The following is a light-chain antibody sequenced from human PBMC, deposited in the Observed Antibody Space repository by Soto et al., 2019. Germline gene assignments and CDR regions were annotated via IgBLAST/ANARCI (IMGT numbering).Light chain of an antibody. V-gene: IGKV1-17*01. J-gene: IGKJ1*01. CDR3: LKLTNYHWT. CDR2: AAS. CDR1: QVITND. Sequence: IQMTQSPSSLSASVGDRLSITCRASQVITNDLGWYHQKPGKAPKRLIYAASTLRGGVPSRFIGSASGTELNLTISSQQPEDVATYYCLKLTNYHWTFVQGTKVEIK.